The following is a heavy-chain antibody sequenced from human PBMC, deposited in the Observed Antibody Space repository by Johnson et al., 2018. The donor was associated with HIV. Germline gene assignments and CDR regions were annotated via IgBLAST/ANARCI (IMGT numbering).Heavy chain of an antibody. CDR2: TRNKANSYTT. J-gene: IGHJ3*02. CDR1: GFTFSDHY. CDR3: ARASGSSDWRAFDI. D-gene: IGHD1-26*01. V-gene: IGHV3-72*01. Sequence: VQLVESGGGLVQPGRSLRLSCVASGFTFSDHYMDWVRQTPGKGLEWVGRTRNKANSYTTEYAASVKGRFTISRDDSEKSLYLQMNSLKTEDTAVYYCARASGSSDWRAFDICGQGTLVTVSS.